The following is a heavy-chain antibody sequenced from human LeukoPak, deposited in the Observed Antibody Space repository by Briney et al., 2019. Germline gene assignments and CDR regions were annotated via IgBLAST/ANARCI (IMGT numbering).Heavy chain of an antibody. V-gene: IGHV4-39*07. CDR3: ARTQYYYDSSGYQFDY. CDR1: GGSISSSSYY. J-gene: IGHJ4*02. D-gene: IGHD3-22*01. CDR2: IYYSGST. Sequence: PSETLSLTCTVSGGSISSSSYYWGWIRQPPGKGLEWIGSIYYSGSTYYNPSLKSRVTISVDTSKNQFSLKLSSVTAADTAVYYCARTQYYYDSSGYQFDYWGQGTLVTVSS.